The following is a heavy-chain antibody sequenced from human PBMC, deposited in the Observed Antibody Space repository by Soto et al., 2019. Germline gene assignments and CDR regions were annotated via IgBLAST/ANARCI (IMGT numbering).Heavy chain of an antibody. J-gene: IGHJ4*02. CDR2: ISYDGSNK. Sequence: QVQLVESGGGVVQPGRSLRLSCAASGFTFSSYAMHWVRQAPGKGLEWVAVISYDGSNKYYEDSVKGRFTISRDNSKNTLYLQMNSLRAEDTAVYYCARDLVAVAGTGLDYWGQGTLVTVSS. CDR1: GFTFSSYA. CDR3: ARDLVAVAGTGLDY. D-gene: IGHD6-19*01. V-gene: IGHV3-30-3*01.